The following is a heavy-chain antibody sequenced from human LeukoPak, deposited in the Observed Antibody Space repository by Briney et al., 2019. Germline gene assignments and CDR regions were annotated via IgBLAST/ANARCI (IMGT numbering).Heavy chain of an antibody. J-gene: IGHJ4*02. Sequence: GGSLRLSCAASGFTFSSYSMNWVRQAPGKGLEWVSSISSSSSYIYYADSVKGRFTISRDNAKNSLYLQMNSLRAEDTAVYYCARDPGWMGDPAVVVPAAMRGKENYFDYWGQGTPVTVSS. CDR2: ISSSSSYI. CDR3: ARDPGWMGDPAVVVPAAMRGKENYFDY. V-gene: IGHV3-21*01. CDR1: GFTFSSYS. D-gene: IGHD2-2*01.